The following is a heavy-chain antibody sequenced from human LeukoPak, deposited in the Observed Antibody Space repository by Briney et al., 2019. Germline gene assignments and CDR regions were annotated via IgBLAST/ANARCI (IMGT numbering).Heavy chain of an antibody. CDR2: IIIISSNI. CDR1: GFPFSSYG. CDR3: ARERAGERPRPLLSYYYMDA. Sequence: GESLRLSCAASGFPFSSYGMSWVRQAPGKGLGWFQSIIIISSNIYYADSVKGRVTTSRDNAKNSLYLQMNSLRAEDTAVYYCARERAGERPRPLLSYYYMDAWGKGTTVTIS. J-gene: IGHJ6*03. V-gene: IGHV3-21*01. D-gene: IGHD3-16*01.